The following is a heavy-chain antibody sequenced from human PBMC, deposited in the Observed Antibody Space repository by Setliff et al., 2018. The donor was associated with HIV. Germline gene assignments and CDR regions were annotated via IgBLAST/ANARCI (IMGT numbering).Heavy chain of an antibody. D-gene: IGHD3-22*01. CDR1: GGSFSDYF. J-gene: IGHJ4*02. CDR2: VNRGRRT. V-gene: IGHV4-34*01. CDR3: AREIPYSYGGRGHPL. Sequence: LSLTCALYGGSFSDYFWSWIRQPPGMGLEWIGEVNRGRRTNYNSSLKSRVTISIDTSRNQFSLTVSSVTAADTAVYYCAREIPYSYGGRGHPLWGQGTLVTVSS.